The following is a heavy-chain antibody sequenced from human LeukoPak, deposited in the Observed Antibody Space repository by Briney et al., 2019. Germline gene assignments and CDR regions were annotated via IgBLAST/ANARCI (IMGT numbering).Heavy chain of an antibody. CDR2: IYGGGDT. V-gene: IGHV3-66*01. CDR3: ARDGGPGGMSEFDY. J-gene: IGHJ4*02. D-gene: IGHD1-26*01. CDR1: GFTVSANY. Sequence: PGGSLRLSCVPSGFTVSANYMSWVRHTPGRGLEWVAVIYGGGDTLYGDSAKGRFTISRDNSLNTVYLQMNSLRAEDTGIYYCARDGGPGGMSEFDYWGQGTLVTVSS.